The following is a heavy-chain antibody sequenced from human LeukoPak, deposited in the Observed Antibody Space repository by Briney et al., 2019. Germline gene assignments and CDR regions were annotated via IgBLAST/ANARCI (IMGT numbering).Heavy chain of an antibody. CDR3: AIGYCSGGSCYPPTY. CDR2: ISSDGSNE. CDR1: GFTFSSYG. V-gene: IGHV3-30*03. Sequence: PGGSLRLSCAASGFTFSSYGMHWVRLAPGKGLEWVAVISSDGSNEYYAESVKGRFTISRDNSKNTLYLQMNSLRVEDAAVYYCAIGYCSGGSCYPPTYWGQGTLVTVSS. D-gene: IGHD2-15*01. J-gene: IGHJ4*02.